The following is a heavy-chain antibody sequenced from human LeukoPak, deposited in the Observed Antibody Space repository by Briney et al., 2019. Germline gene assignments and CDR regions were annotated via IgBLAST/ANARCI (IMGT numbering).Heavy chain of an antibody. CDR2: INVVNGNT. CDR3: ARAPLTTYPR. Sequence: GASVKVSCKTSGYDFTSYAMHWVRQAPGQRLEWMGWINVVNGNTKLSQKFQERVIITSDTSASTTYMEMSSLRFDDTAMYYCARAPLTTYPRWDQGTLVIVSS. CDR1: GYDFTSYA. V-gene: IGHV1-3*01. D-gene: IGHD2/OR15-2a*01. J-gene: IGHJ4*02.